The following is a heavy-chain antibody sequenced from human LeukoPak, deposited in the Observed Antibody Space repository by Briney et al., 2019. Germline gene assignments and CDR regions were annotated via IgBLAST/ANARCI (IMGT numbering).Heavy chain of an antibody. CDR1: GGSISPYF. CDR3: ARGRYCSADICSGGDAFDI. D-gene: IGHD2-15*01. V-gene: IGHV4-59*12. CDR2: ISYSGST. Sequence: SETLSLTCTVSGGSISPYFWSWIRQPPGKGLEWIGYISYSGSTNYNPSLKSRVTISVDTSKNQFSLKLSSVTAADTAVYYCARGRYCSADICSGGDAFDIWGQGTMVSVSS. J-gene: IGHJ3*02.